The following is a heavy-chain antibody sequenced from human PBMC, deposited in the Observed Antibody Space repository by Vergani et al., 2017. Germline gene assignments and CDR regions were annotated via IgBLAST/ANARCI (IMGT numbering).Heavy chain of an antibody. CDR1: GFTFNSYG. CDR2: ISYDGSNK. D-gene: IGHD3-3*01. CDR3: VKDPVLRFLEWLGWANDWFDP. Sequence: QVQLVESGGGVVQPGRSLRLSCAASGFTFNSYGMHWVRQAPGKGLEWVAVISYDGSNKYYADSVKGRFTISRDNAKNTLYLQMNSLGAEDTAVYYCVKDPVLRFLEWLGWANDWFDPWGQGTLVTVSS. V-gene: IGHV3-30*18. J-gene: IGHJ5*02.